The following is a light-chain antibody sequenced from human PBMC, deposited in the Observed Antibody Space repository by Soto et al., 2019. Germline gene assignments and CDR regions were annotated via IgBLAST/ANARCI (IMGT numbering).Light chain of an antibody. Sequence: QSALTQPPSASGSPGQSVTISCIGTSSDVGAYNYVSWYKQSPGKAPKLMIYEVTKRPSGVPDRFSGAKSGNTASLTVSGLQAEDEADYYCSSFAGSNIYVIFGGGTKLTVL. J-gene: IGLJ2*01. CDR1: SSDVGAYNY. V-gene: IGLV2-8*01. CDR3: SSFAGSNIYVI. CDR2: EVT.